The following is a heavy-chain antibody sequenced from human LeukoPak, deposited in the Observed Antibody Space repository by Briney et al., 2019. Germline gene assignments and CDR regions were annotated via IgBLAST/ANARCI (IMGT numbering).Heavy chain of an antibody. CDR1: GFTFSSYG. V-gene: IGHV3-30*18. J-gene: IGHJ4*02. CDR3: AKRGGSYFDY. D-gene: IGHD1-26*01. Sequence: GRSLRLSCAASGFTFSSYGIHWVRQAPGKGLEWLAVISYDGSNKYYADSVKGRFTISRDNTKNTLYLEMNSLRAEDTAVYYCAKRGGSYFDYWGQGTLVTVSS. CDR2: ISYDGSNK.